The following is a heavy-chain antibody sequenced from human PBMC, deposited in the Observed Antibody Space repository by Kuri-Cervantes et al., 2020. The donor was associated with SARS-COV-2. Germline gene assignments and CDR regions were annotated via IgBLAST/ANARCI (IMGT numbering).Heavy chain of an antibody. CDR3: ARASAGSSWGYYYYMDV. Sequence: GESLKISCAASGFTFSSYWMSWVRQAPGKGLEWVANIKQDGSEKYYVDAVKGRFIISRDNARNSLYLQMNSLRSEDTAVYYCARASAGSSWGYYYYMDVWGIGTTVTVSS. V-gene: IGHV3-7*01. J-gene: IGHJ6*03. D-gene: IGHD1-26*01. CDR1: GFTFSSYW. CDR2: IKQDGSEK.